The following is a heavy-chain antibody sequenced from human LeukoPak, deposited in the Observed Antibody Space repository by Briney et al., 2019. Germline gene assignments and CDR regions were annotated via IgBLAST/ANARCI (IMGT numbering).Heavy chain of an antibody. V-gene: IGHV3-23*01. CDR3: ASNRRWYYGMDV. CDR1: GFTFSSYA. CDR2: ISGSGGST. Sequence: PGGSLRLSCAASGFTFSSYAMSWVRQAPGKGLEWVSAISGSGGSTYYADSVKGRFTISRDNSKNTLYLQMNSLRAEDTAVYYCASNRRWYYGMDVWGQGTTVTVSS. D-gene: IGHD2/OR15-2a*01. J-gene: IGHJ6*02.